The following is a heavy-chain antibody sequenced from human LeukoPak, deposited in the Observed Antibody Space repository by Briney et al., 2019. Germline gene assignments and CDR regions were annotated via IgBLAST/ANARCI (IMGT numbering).Heavy chain of an antibody. V-gene: IGHV4-59*01. J-gene: IGHJ5*02. D-gene: IGHD2-2*01. CDR1: SVSISSYY. CDR2: IYNSGST. CDR3: ARVSCTSTSCPGWIDP. Sequence: SETLSLTCTVSSVSISSYYWSWIRQPPGKGLEWIGYIYNSGSTNYNPSLKSRVTISLDTSKKQLSLKLSSVTAADTAVYYCARVSCTSTSCPGWIDPWGQGTLVTVSS.